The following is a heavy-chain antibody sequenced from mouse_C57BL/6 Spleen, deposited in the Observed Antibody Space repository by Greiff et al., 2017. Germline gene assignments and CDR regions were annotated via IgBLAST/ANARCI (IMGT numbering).Heavy chain of an antibody. J-gene: IGHJ4*01. CDR1: GFTFSDYG. CDR2: VCSGSSTI. CDR3: AMNLPGDY. V-gene: IGHV5-17*01. Sequence: EVMLVESGGGLVKPGGSLKLSCAASGFTFSDYGMHWVRQAPEKGLEWVAYVCSGSSTIYYADTVKGRFTITRDTAKNTLFMQMTSLRSEDTAMYYCAMNLPGDYWGQGTTVTVSS.